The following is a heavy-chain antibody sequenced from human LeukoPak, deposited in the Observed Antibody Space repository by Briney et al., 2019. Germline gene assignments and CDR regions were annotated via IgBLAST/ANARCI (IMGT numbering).Heavy chain of an antibody. CDR2: ISAYNGNT. V-gene: IGHV1-18*01. Sequence: GASVKVSCKTSGYSFRTSGVSWVRQAPGQGLEWMGWISAYNGNTNYAQKLQGRVTMTTDTSTSTAYMELRSLRSDDTAVYYCARDALGYCSGGSCSFDYWGQGTLVTVSS. CDR3: ARDALGYCSGGSCSFDY. CDR1: GYSFRTSG. J-gene: IGHJ4*02. D-gene: IGHD2-15*01.